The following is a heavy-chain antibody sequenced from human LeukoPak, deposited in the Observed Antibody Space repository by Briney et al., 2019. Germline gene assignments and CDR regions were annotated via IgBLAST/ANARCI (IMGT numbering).Heavy chain of an antibody. V-gene: IGHV1-69*13. CDR1: GGTFSSYA. CDR2: IIPIFGTA. Sequence: ASVKVSCKASGGTFSSYAISWVRQAPGQGLEWMGGIIPIFGTANYAQKFQGRVTITADESTSTAYMELSGLRSEDTAVYYCARSPFTIFGVVIMGPFDYWGQGTLVTVSS. D-gene: IGHD3-3*01. CDR3: ARSPFTIFGVVIMGPFDY. J-gene: IGHJ4*02.